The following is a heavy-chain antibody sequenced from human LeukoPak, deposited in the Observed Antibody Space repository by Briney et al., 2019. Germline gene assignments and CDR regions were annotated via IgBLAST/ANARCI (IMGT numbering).Heavy chain of an antibody. D-gene: IGHD1-26*01. CDR2: ISDSGGST. CDR1: GFPFSSYA. CDR3: AKDEGAGDLLTAFDI. J-gene: IGHJ3*02. Sequence: GGSLRLSCSASGFPFSSYAMHWVRQAPGKGLEYVSAISDSGGSTYYADSVKGRFTISRDNSKNTLYLQMNSLRAEDTAVYYCAKDEGAGDLLTAFDIWGQGTMVTVSS. V-gene: IGHV3-64*04.